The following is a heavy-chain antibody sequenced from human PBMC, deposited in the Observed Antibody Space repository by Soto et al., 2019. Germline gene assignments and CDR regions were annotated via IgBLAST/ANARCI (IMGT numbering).Heavy chain of an antibody. CDR1: GASVNTGGYY. CDR2: IFYSGDT. CDR3: VGTGTTDDF. D-gene: IGHD1-7*01. V-gene: IGHV4-30-4*01. Sequence: VQLQGSGPGLLKPSQTLSLTCTVSGASVNTGGYYWSYIRQPPGKGLEWLGYIFYSGDTYYNPSLKSRATISLNTSRNQFSLTLTSVTDADTALYYCVGTGTTDDFWGQGTLVTVSS. J-gene: IGHJ1*01.